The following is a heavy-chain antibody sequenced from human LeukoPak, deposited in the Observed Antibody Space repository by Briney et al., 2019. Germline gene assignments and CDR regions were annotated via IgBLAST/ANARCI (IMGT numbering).Heavy chain of an antibody. CDR1: GFTFSSYG. J-gene: IGHJ6*03. Sequence: GGSLRLSCAASGFTFSSYGMTWVRQDPGKGLEWVAAISYDGPNKYYVDSVKGRFTISRDNSKNTLYLQMNSLRAEDTAVYYCAKDRCSGGIGCYYYYMDVWGKGTTVTISS. V-gene: IGHV3-30*18. CDR2: ISYDGPNK. D-gene: IGHD2-15*01. CDR3: AKDRCSGGIGCYYYYMDV.